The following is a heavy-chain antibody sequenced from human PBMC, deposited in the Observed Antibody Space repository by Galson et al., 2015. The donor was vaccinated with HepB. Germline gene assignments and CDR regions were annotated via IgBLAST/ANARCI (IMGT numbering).Heavy chain of an antibody. D-gene: IGHD1-26*01. J-gene: IGHJ3*02. CDR1: GFTFSTYP. Sequence: SLRLSCAASGFTFSTYPIHWVRQAPGKGLEWVAVISYDGSNKYYADSVKGRFTISRDNSKNTLYLQMNSLRVEDTAVYYCARGLVGGDAFDIWGQGTMVTVSS. V-gene: IGHV3-30*04. CDR2: ISYDGSNK. CDR3: ARGLVGGDAFDI.